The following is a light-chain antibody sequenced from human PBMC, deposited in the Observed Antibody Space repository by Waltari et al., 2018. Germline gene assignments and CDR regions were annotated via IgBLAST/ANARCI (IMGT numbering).Light chain of an antibody. CDR1: QTIITW. Sequence: DIQMTQSPSTLSASVGDTVTITCRASQTIITWLAWYPQKPGKAPKLLIYDASTLESGVPSRFSGSGSGTEFTLTISSLQPLDFAVYYCQQYNTDPWTFGQGTQVEI. CDR3: QQYNTDPWT. CDR2: DAS. J-gene: IGKJ1*01. V-gene: IGKV1-5*01.